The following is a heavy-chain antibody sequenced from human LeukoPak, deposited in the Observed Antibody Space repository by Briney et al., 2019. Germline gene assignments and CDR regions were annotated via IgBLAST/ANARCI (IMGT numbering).Heavy chain of an antibody. V-gene: IGHV4-34*01. J-gene: IGHJ6*02. D-gene: IGHD3-3*01. CDR1: GGSFSDYY. CDR3: ARANLGEYFHGMDV. CDR2: INHSGGT. Sequence: SETPSLTCPVSGGSFSDYYWSRIRQPPGKGLEWIGKINHSGGTNYNSSLRSRVTISVDTSKNQFSLKLSPLIAADTAVYYCARANLGEYFHGMDVWGQGTTVTVSS.